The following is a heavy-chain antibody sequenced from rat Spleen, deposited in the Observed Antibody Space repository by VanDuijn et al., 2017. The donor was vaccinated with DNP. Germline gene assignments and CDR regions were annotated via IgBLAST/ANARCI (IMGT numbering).Heavy chain of an antibody. J-gene: IGHJ4*01. D-gene: IGHD1-9*01. CDR2: IYTGSGGT. Sequence: QVQLQQSRAELAKPGSSVKISCEASGYTFTTYYITWIKQTTGQGLEYIGYIYTGSGGTNYNEKFKGKATLTVDKSSSTAFMQISSLTPDDSAVYYCARDYGYNLYAMDAWGQGTSVTVSS. CDR3: ARDYGYNLYAMDA. CDR1: GYTFTTYY. V-gene: IGHV1-43*01.